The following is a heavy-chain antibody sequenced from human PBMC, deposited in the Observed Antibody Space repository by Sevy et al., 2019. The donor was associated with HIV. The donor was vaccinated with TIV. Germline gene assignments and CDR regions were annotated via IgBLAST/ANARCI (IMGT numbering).Heavy chain of an antibody. CDR1: GYTFTSYG. CDR2: ISAYNGNT. V-gene: IGHV1-18*04. D-gene: IGHD3-3*01. J-gene: IGHJ6*03. Sequence: ASVKVSCKASGYTFTSYGISWVRQAPGQGLEWMGWISAYNGNTNYAQKLQGRVTMTTDTSTSTAYMELRSLRSDDTAVYYCARSHYDFWSGWTDLLNYYYHMDVWGKGTTVTVSS. CDR3: ARSHYDFWSGWTDLLNYYYHMDV.